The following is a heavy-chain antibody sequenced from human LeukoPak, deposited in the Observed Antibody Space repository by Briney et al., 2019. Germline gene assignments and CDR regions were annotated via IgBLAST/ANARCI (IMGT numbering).Heavy chain of an antibody. J-gene: IGHJ4*02. D-gene: IGHD6-19*01. CDR3: ARCPHSSGWTGFDY. CDR1: GGSISTYY. Sequence: SETLSLNCTATGGSISTYYWSWIRQPPGKALEWIEYIYYSGSINYTPSLKSRVPLSVDTSKNQYSLKLTSVTAADTAVYYCARCPHSSGWTGFDYWGRGPLVTVS. CDR2: IYYSGSI. V-gene: IGHV4-59*12.